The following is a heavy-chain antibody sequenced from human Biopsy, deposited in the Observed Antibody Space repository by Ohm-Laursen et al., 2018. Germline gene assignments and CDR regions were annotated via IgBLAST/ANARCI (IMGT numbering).Heavy chain of an antibody. J-gene: IGHJ4*02. Sequence: SLRLSCTAPGFTFNDFAMTWVRQAPGKGLEWVASISSTSNHIHYVDSVWGRFTISRDNAENSLYLEMNSLRVEDTAVYYCAKDDYDRVSSGYYFDYWGQGTLVSVSS. D-gene: IGHD3-10*02. V-gene: IGHV3-21*01. CDR3: AKDDYDRVSSGYYFDY. CDR2: ISSTSNHI. CDR1: GFTFNDFA.